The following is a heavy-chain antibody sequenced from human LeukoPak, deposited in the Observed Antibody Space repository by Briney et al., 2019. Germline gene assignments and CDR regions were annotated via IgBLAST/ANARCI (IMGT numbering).Heavy chain of an antibody. CDR1: GYTFTAYY. D-gene: IGHD6-19*01. J-gene: IGHJ4*02. CDR2: INPNSGDT. Sequence: GASLKASCKASGYTFTAYYMHWVRQAPGQGLEWMGRINPNSGDTNYAQKFQGRVTMTRDTSINTAYMEVSRLRSDDTAVYYCARWYPVTGTIDYWGQGTLVTVSS. CDR3: ARWYPVTGTIDY. V-gene: IGHV1-2*06.